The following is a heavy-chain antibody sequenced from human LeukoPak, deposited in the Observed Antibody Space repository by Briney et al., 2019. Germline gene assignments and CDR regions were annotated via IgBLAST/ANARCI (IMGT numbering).Heavy chain of an antibody. Sequence: TSETLSLTCTVSGGSISSSSYYWGWIRQPPGKGLEWIGSIYYSGSTYYNPSLKSRVTISVDTSKNQFSLKLSSVTAADTAVYYCARHRTYSSSWYTFDYWGQGTLVTVSS. D-gene: IGHD6-13*01. CDR1: GGSISSSSYY. V-gene: IGHV4-39*01. J-gene: IGHJ4*02. CDR2: IYYSGST. CDR3: ARHRTYSSSWYTFDY.